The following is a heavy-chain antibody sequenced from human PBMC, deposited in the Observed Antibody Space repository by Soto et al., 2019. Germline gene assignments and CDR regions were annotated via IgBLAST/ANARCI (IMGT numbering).Heavy chain of an antibody. CDR3: AAAQITMVRGVIIEDYYYYGMDV. D-gene: IGHD3-10*01. CDR1: GFTFTSSA. Sequence: QMQLVQSGPEVKKSGTSVKVSCKASGFTFTSSAMQWVRQARGQRLEWIGWIVVGSGNTNYAQKFQERVTITRDMSTSTAYMELSSLRSEDTAVYYCAAAQITMVRGVIIEDYYYYGMDVWGQGTTVTVSS. V-gene: IGHV1-58*02. J-gene: IGHJ6*02. CDR2: IVVGSGNT.